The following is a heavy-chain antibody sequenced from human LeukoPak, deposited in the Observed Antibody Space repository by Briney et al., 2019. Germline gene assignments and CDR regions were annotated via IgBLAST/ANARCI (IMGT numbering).Heavy chain of an antibody. V-gene: IGHV4-39*01. CDR3: ARHNYVWGSYRYFDY. J-gene: IGHJ4*02. Sequence: SETLSLTCTVSGGSISSYYWGWIRQPPGKGLEWIGSIYYSGSTYYNPSLKSRVTISVDTSKNQFSLKLSSVTAADTAVYYCARHNYVWGSYRYFDYWGQGTLVTVSS. CDR2: IYYSGST. CDR1: GGSISSYY. D-gene: IGHD3-16*02.